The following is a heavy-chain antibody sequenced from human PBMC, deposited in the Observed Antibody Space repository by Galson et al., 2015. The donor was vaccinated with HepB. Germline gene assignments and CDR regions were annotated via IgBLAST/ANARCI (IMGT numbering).Heavy chain of an antibody. D-gene: IGHD1-26*01. J-gene: IGHJ3*02. CDR3: AKDGAKVGATKPDAFDI. V-gene: IGHV3-23*01. CDR1: GFTFSSYA. CDR2: ISGSGGST. Sequence: SLRLSCAASGFTFSSYAMSWVRQAPGKGLEWVSAISGSGGSTYYADSVKGRFTISRDNSKNTLYLQMNSLRAEDTAVYYCAKDGAKVGATKPDAFDIWGQGTMVTVSS.